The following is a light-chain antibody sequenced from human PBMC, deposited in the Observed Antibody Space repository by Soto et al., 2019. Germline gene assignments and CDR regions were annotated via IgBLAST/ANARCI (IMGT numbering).Light chain of an antibody. J-gene: IGKJ3*01. CDR2: AAS. V-gene: IGKV1-9*01. CDR3: QQLNSYPRFT. Sequence: DMQLTQSPSFLSASVGDRVTSTCRASHGISSYLAWYQQKPGKAPKLLIYAASTLQSGVPSRFSGSGSGTEFTLTISSLQPEDFATYYCQQLNSYPRFTFGPGTKVDIK. CDR1: HGISSY.